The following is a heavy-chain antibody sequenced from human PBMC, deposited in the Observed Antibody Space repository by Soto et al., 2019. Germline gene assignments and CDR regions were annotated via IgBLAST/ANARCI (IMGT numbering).Heavy chain of an antibody. J-gene: IGHJ1*01. CDR3: ARGSRDGHNYLGYFRH. CDR2: SYYSGST. Sequence: SETLSLNCTVSGGSISSSSDYWGWIRQPPGKGLEWIGSSYYSGSTYYNPSLRSRVTISVDTSKNQFSLKLSSVTAADTAVYYCARGSRDGHNYLGYFRHWGQGTLVTVSS. CDR1: GGSISSSSDY. V-gene: IGHV4-39*01. D-gene: IGHD5-12*01.